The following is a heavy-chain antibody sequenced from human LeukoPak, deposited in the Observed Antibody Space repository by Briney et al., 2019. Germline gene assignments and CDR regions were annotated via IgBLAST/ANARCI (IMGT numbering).Heavy chain of an antibody. J-gene: IGHJ4*02. CDR1: SGSLSGYS. V-gene: IGHV4-34*01. Sequence: SETLSLTCAVSSGSLSGYSWGWIRQAPGKGLDWIGEIHHSGSTTYISSLKNRVTISLDKPKSQFSLILTSVTAADTAVYYCTRQSGTVTPIDYWGQGILVTVSS. D-gene: IGHD4-17*01. CDR2: IHHSGST. CDR3: TRQSGTVTPIDY.